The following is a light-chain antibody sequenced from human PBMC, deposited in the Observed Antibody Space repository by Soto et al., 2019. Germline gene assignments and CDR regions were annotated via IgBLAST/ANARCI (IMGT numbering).Light chain of an antibody. CDR1: QGISSY. CDR3: QQYYSYPGT. V-gene: IGKV1-8*01. Sequence: AIRMTQSPSSLSASTGDRVTITCRASQGISSYLAWYQQKPGKAPKLLIYAASTLQSGVPSRFSGSGSGTDITLTISCLQSEDFATYYCQQYYSYPGTFGQGTKLEIK. CDR2: AAS. J-gene: IGKJ2*01.